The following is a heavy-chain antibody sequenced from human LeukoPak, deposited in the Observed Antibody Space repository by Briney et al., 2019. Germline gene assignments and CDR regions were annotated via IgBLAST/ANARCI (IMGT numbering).Heavy chain of an antibody. J-gene: IGHJ6*03. Sequence: QPGGSLRLSCAASGFTVSSNYMSWVRQAPGKGLEWVSVIYSGGSTYYADSVKGRFTISRDNSKNPLYLQMNSLRAEDTAVYYCARLDYGEGSQVNSYYYYMDVWGKGTTVTVSS. CDR1: GFTVSSNY. CDR2: IYSGGST. V-gene: IGHV3-53*01. D-gene: IGHD4-17*01. CDR3: ARLDYGEGSQVNSYYYYMDV.